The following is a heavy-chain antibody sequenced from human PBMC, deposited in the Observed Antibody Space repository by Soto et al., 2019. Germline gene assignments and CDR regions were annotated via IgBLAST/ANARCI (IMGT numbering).Heavy chain of an antibody. Sequence: SQTLSLTCAISGDSVSSDSAAWNWIRQSPSRGLEWLGRTYYRSKWFNDYAVSVKSRITINPDTSKNQFSLQLSSVTPEDTAVYYYARARPYYDSSGYYDSWGQGILVTVSS. V-gene: IGHV6-1*01. CDR3: ARARPYYDSSGYYDS. J-gene: IGHJ4*02. CDR2: TYYRSKWFN. CDR1: GDSVSSDSAA. D-gene: IGHD3-22*01.